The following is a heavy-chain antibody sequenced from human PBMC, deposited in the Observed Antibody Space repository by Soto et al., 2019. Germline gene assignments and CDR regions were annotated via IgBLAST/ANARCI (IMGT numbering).Heavy chain of an antibody. CDR1: GYTFTDYD. V-gene: IGHV1-8*01. J-gene: IGHJ3*01. CDR3: ARDSSTTNPV. Sequence: WASVKVSCKTSGYTFTDYDINWVRQATGQGLEWMGWMNPNSGNTGYAQKFQGRVSMTRNTATSTAYMELSSLRSDDTAIYYCARDSSTTNPVWGQGTMVTVSS. CDR2: MNPNSGNT. D-gene: IGHD2-2*01.